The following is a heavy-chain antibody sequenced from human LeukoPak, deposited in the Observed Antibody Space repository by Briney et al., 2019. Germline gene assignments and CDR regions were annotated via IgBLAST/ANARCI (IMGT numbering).Heavy chain of an antibody. V-gene: IGHV1-46*01. J-gene: IGHJ3*02. Sequence: ASVKVSCKASGCTFIDYYMHWVRQAPGQGLEWMGIINPSGGSTSYAQKFQGRVTMTRDTSTSTVYMELSSLRSEDTAVYYCATEGIAVAGHDAFDIWGQGTMVTASS. CDR3: ATEGIAVAGHDAFDI. CDR2: INPSGGST. CDR1: GCTFIDYY. D-gene: IGHD6-19*01.